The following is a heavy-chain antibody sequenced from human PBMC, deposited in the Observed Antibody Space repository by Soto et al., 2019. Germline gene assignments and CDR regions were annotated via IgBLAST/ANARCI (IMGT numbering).Heavy chain of an antibody. V-gene: IGHV3-30-3*01. CDR1: GFIFSSYT. Sequence: GGSLRLSCAASGFIFSSYTMHWVRQAPGKGLEWVGVITYDGSNQYYADSVKGRFTISRDNSRNMLFLQMNSLRPDDTAVYYRARAPSGSYPEFDYWGQGTLVTVS. CDR2: ITYDGSNQ. D-gene: IGHD1-26*01. J-gene: IGHJ4*02. CDR3: ARAPSGSYPEFDY.